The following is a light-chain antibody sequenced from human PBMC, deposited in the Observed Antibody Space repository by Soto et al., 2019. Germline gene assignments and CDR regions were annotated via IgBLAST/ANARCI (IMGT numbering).Light chain of an antibody. J-gene: IGLJ2*01. CDR2: DNN. CDR3: GTWDSGLSAV. CDR1: SSNIGSNY. V-gene: IGLV1-51*01. Sequence: QSVLTQPPSVSAAPGQKVTISCSGTSSNIGSNYVSWYQHLPGTAPKLLIYDNNKRSSGIPDRFSGSQSGTSATLDFTGLQTGDEADYYCGTWDSGLSAVFGGGTKDTVL.